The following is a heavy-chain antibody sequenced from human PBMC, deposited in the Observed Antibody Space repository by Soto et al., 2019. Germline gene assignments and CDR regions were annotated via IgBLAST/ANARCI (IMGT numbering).Heavy chain of an antibody. J-gene: IGHJ5*02. CDR1: GGSISSINW. Sequence: QVHLQESGPGLVKPSGTLSLTCGVSGGSISSINWWSWVRQTPGKGLEWIGEIYYSGSTNYNPSLTSRVTMSIDKSKNQFFLNLTSVTAADTAVYYCARSSGVSATYWVDAWGQGTLVTVSS. CDR2: IYYSGST. V-gene: IGHV4-4*02. CDR3: ARSSGVSATYWVDA. D-gene: IGHD3-10*01.